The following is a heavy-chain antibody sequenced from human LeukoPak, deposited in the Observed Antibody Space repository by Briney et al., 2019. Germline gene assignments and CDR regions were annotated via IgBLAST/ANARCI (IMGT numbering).Heavy chain of an antibody. CDR3: ARLGDKDVDIVATIEWGFDY. CDR2: ISSSGFTI. CDR1: GFTFSSYE. J-gene: IGHJ4*02. V-gene: IGHV3-48*03. D-gene: IGHD5-12*01. Sequence: GSLRPSCATSGFTFSSYEMNWVRQAPGKGLEWVSYISSSGFTIYYADSVKGRFTISRDNARNSLFLQMNSLRAEDTAVYYCARLGDKDVDIVATIEWGFDYWGQGALVTVSS.